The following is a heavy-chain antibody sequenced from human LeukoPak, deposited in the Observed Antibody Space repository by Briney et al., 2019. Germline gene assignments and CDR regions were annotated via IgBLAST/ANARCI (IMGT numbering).Heavy chain of an antibody. J-gene: IGHJ5*02. Sequence: PSETLSLTCTVSGYSISSGYYWGWIRQPPGKGLEWIGSIYHSGSTYYNPSLKSRVTITVDTSKNQFSLKLSSVTAADTAVYYCARAGTRYMVRGVTNWFDPWGQGTLVTVSS. CDR1: GYSISSGYY. CDR3: ARAGTRYMVRGVTNWFDP. D-gene: IGHD3-10*01. CDR2: IYHSGST. V-gene: IGHV4-38-2*02.